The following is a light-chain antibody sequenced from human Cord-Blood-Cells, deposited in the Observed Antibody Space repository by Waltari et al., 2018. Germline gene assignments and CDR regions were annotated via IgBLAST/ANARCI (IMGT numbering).Light chain of an antibody. CDR3: SSYTSSSTLV. V-gene: IGLV2-14*01. CDR1: SSDVGGYNY. J-gene: IGLJ3*02. CDR2: DVS. Sequence: QSALTQPASVSGSPGQSITISCTGTSSDVGGYNYVSWYQQNPGKAPKLMIYDVSNRPSGVYNRFSGSKSGNTASLTISVLQAEDEADYYCSSYTSSSTLVFGGGTKLTVL.